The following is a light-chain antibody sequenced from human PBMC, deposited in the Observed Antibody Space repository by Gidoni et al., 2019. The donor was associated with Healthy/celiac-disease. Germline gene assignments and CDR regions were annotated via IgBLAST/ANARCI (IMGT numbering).Light chain of an antibody. CDR3: QQYNSFRT. V-gene: IGKV1-5*03. Sequence: DTQMTQSPATLSASVRDRVTITCRAGQSISSWLAWYQQKPGKATKLLIYKASSLESGVPSRFSGSGAGTEFTLTISSLQPDDFATYYCQQYNSFRTFGQGTKVEIK. CDR2: KAS. CDR1: QSISSW. J-gene: IGKJ1*01.